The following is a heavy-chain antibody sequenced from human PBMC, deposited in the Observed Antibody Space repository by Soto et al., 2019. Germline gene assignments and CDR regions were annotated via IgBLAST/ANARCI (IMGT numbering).Heavy chain of an antibody. CDR1: GGTFSSYA. CDR3: AGSIAVATYYFDY. Sequence: VASVKVSCKACGGTFSSYAISWVRQAPGQGLEWMGGIIPIFGTANYAQKFQGRVTITADESTSTAYMELSSLRSEDTAVYYCAGSIAVATYYFDYWGQGTLVTVSS. D-gene: IGHD6-19*01. CDR2: IIPIFGTA. J-gene: IGHJ4*02. V-gene: IGHV1-69*13.